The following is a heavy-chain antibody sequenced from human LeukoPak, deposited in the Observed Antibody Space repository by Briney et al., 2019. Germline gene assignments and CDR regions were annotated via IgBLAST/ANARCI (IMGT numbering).Heavy chain of an antibody. J-gene: IGHJ4*02. V-gene: IGHV3-15*01. CDR3: TTVRPGTSGYSY. D-gene: IGHD3-22*01. Sequence: KPGGSLRLSCAASGFTFSSYGMNWVRQAPGKGLEWVGRVRSKADGGTTDYAAPAKGRFTISRDDSKNTVLLQMNSLKTEDTAVYYCTTVRPGTSGYSYWGQGTLVTVSS. CDR1: GFTFSSYG. CDR2: VRSKADGGTT.